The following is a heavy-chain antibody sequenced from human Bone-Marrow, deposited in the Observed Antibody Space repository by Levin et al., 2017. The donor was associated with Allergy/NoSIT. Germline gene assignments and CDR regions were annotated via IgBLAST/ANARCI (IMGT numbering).Heavy chain of an antibody. CDR1: GASITSYY. J-gene: IGHJ5*02. V-gene: IGHV4-59*01. CDR2: VSYSGGP. Sequence: SQTLSLTCSVSGASITSYYWTWIRQAPGKGLDWIGYVSYSGGPTYNPSLKSRVTITADKSKNQFSLKLTSVTAADTAVYYCTRSLGYCDSSTCYGSWFDPWGQGTLVSVSS. D-gene: IGHD2/OR15-2a*01. CDR3: TRSLGYCDSSTCYGSWFDP.